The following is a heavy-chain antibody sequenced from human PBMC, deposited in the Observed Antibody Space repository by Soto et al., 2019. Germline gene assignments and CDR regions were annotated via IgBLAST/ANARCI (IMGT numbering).Heavy chain of an antibody. CDR1: GYKVSTWHNFTSYW. CDR2: IYPGDSDT. CDR3: ARLGALNCSSTSCYAGISDYYYYYGMDV. V-gene: IGHV5-51*01. D-gene: IGHD2-2*01. Sequence: GESLKISCMGSGYKVSTWHNFTSYWIAWVRQMPGEGLEWMGIIYPGDSDTRYSPSFQGQVTISADKSISTAYLQWSSLKASDTAMYYCARLGALNCSSTSCYAGISDYYYYYGMDVWGQGTTVTVSS. J-gene: IGHJ6*02.